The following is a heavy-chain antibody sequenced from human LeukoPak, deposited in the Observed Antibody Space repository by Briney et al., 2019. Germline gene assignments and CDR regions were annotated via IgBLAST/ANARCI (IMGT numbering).Heavy chain of an antibody. CDR2: ISSSSSTI. D-gene: IGHD3-3*01. J-gene: IGHJ4*02. CDR3: ARMGQYYDFWSGYYQGDQHFDY. Sequence: GGSLRLSCAASGFTFSCYSMNWVRQAPGKGLEWVSYISSSSSTIYYADSVKGRFTISRDNAKNSLYLQMNSLRAEDTAVYYCARMGQYYDFWSGYYQGDQHFDYWGQGTLVTVSS. V-gene: IGHV3-48*01. CDR1: GFTFSCYS.